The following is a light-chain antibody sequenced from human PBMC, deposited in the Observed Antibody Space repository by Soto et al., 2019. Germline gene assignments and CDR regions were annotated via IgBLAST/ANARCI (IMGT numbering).Light chain of an antibody. V-gene: IGKV2-28*01. J-gene: IGKJ1*01. Sequence: DVVMTQSKISQPVTPGEPASISCRSSQSLLHSNGYNYLDWYLQKPGQSPQLLIYLGSNRASGVPDRFSGSGSGTDFILKISRVEADDVRVYYCMQPLQSWTFGQGTKVDIK. CDR3: MQPLQSWT. CDR1: QSLLHSNGYNY. CDR2: LGS.